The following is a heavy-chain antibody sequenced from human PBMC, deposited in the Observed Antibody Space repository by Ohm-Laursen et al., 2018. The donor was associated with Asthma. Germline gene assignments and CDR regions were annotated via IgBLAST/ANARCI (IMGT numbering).Heavy chain of an antibody. CDR2: ISPNSGGT. CDR3: ARPERLYSSSWTPFEY. V-gene: IGHV1-2*02. Sequence: ASVKVSCKASGGTFSSYAISWVRQAPGQGLEWMGWISPNSGGTNSAQNFQGRVTLTRDTSSSTAYMELSRLRSDDTAVYYCARPERLYSSSWTPFEYWGQGTLVTVSS. J-gene: IGHJ4*02. D-gene: IGHD6-13*01. CDR1: GGTFSSYA.